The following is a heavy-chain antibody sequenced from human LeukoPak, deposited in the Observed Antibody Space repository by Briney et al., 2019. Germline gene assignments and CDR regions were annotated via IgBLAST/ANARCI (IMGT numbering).Heavy chain of an antibody. V-gene: IGHV4-59*01. J-gene: IGHJ4*02. D-gene: IGHD5-24*01. CDR3: ARDRRWLQSGLDY. CDR2: IYYSGST. CDR1: GGSIGSYY. Sequence: TSETLSLTCTVSGGSIGSYYWSWIRQPPGKGLEWIGYIYYSGSTNYNPSLKSRVTISVDTSENQFSLKLSSVTAADTAVYYCARDRRWLQSGLDYWGQGTLVTVFS.